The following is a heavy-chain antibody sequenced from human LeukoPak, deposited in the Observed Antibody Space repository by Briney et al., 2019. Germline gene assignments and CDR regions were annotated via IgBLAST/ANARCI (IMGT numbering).Heavy chain of an antibody. J-gene: IGHJ4*02. CDR1: GFTLNSSA. V-gene: IGHV3-23*01. CDR2: ISGSGISDT. D-gene: IGHD1-26*01. Sequence: GGSLRLSCAASGFTLNSSAMNWVRQAPGKGLEWVSVISGSGISDTFYADSVRGRFTISRDNSKNTLYLQMNSLRAEDTAIYYCAKGPTRGYWGQGTLVTVSS. CDR3: AKGPTRGY.